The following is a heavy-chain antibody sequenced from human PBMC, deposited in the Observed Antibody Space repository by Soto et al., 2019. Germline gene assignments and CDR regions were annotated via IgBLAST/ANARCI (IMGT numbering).Heavy chain of an antibody. Sequence: GGSLRLSCAASGLTFSSYWMHWVRQAPGKGLEYVSSISTNGGSTDYADSVKGRFTISRDNSKNTVYLQMSSLRVEDTAVYYCVKGEYYYDSSGYYPFDYWGQGTLVTVSS. CDR3: VKGEYYYDSSGYYPFDY. CDR1: GLTFSSYW. J-gene: IGHJ4*02. D-gene: IGHD3-22*01. V-gene: IGHV3-64D*06. CDR2: ISTNGGST.